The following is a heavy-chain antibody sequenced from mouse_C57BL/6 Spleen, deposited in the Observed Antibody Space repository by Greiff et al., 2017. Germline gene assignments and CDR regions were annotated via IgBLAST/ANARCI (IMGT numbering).Heavy chain of an antibody. CDR3: ARVYDYGSFDY. CDR2: IDPNSGGT. V-gene: IGHV1-72*01. D-gene: IGHD2-4*01. CDR1: GYTFTSYW. J-gene: IGHJ2*01. Sequence: VKLQQPGAELVKPGASVKLSCKASGYTFTSYWMHWVKQRPGRGLEWIGRIDPNSGGTKYNEKFKSKATLTVDKPSSTAYMQLSSLTSEDSAVYYCARVYDYGSFDYWGQGTTLTVSS.